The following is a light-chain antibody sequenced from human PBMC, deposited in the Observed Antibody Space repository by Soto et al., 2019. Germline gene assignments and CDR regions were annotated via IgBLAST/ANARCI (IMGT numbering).Light chain of an antibody. CDR2: AAS. Sequence: DIQMTQSPSSLSASVGDRVTSTCRASQSISSYLNWYQQKPGKAPKLLIYAASSLQSGVPSRFSGSGSGTEFTLTISSLQPEDFATYYCQQANSCPTFGQGTRLEVK. J-gene: IGKJ5*01. CDR3: QQANSCPT. CDR1: QSISSY. V-gene: IGKV1-39*01.